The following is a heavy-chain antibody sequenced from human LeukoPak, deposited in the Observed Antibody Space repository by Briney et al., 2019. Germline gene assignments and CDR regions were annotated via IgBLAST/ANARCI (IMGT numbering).Heavy chain of an antibody. CDR1: GYSFTSYW. V-gene: IGHV5-51*01. D-gene: IGHD3-22*01. Sequence: GESLKISCKGSGYSFTSYWIGWVRQMPGKGLEWMGIIYPGDSDTRYSPSFQGQVTISADKSISTAYLQWSSLKASDTAMYYCARHGLGTYHYDSSGTVVHDAFDIWGQGTMVTVSS. CDR2: IYPGDSDT. J-gene: IGHJ3*02. CDR3: ARHGLGTYHYDSSGTVVHDAFDI.